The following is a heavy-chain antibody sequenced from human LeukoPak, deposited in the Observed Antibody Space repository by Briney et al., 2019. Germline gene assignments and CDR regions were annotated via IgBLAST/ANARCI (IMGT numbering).Heavy chain of an antibody. CDR2: ISGSGGST. J-gene: IGHJ4*02. Sequence: PGGSLRLSCAASGFTFSIYAMSWVRQAPGKGLEWVSAISGSGGSTYYADSVKGRFNISRDNSKNTLYLQMNSLRAEDTAVYYCAKIMITFGGVIAPGYFDYWGQGTLVTVSS. D-gene: IGHD3-16*02. V-gene: IGHV3-23*01. CDR1: GFTFSIYA. CDR3: AKIMITFGGVIAPGYFDY.